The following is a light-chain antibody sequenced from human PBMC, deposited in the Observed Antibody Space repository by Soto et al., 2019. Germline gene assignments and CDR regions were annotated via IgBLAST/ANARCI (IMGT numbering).Light chain of an antibody. CDR2: KAS. CDR3: QHYNSYSEA. CDR1: QTISSW. V-gene: IGKV1-5*03. Sequence: DIQMTQSPSTLSGSVGDRVTITCRASQTISSWLALYQQKPGKAPKLLIYKASTLKSGVPSRLSGSGSGTEFALTISRLQPDDFATYYCQHYNSYSEAFGQGTKVELK. J-gene: IGKJ1*01.